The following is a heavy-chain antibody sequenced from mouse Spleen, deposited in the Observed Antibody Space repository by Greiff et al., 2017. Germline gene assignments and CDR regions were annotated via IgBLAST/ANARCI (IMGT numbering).Heavy chain of an antibody. D-gene: IGHD1-1*01. Sequence: EVKLEESGGGLVQPGGSLKLSCAASGFTFSDYYMYWVRQTPEKRLEWVAYISNGGGSTYYPDTVKGRFTISRDNAKNTLYLQMSRLKSEDTAMYYCARPGYYGPHAMDYWGQGTSVTVSS. CDR3: ARPGYYGPHAMDY. V-gene: IGHV5-12*01. CDR2: ISNGGGST. CDR1: GFTFSDYY. J-gene: IGHJ4*01.